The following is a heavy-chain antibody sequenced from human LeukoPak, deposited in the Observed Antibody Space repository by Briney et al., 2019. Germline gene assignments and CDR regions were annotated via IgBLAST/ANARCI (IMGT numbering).Heavy chain of an antibody. CDR1: GDSVSSNSAA. Sequence: SQTLSLTCAISGDSVSSNSAAWNWIRQSPSRGLEWLGRTFYNDYAVSVKSRISISPDTSKNQFSLQSSSVTPEDTAVYDCARAFRAISGWRKYDYWGQGILVTVSS. CDR3: ARAFRAISGWRKYDY. CDR2: TFYN. D-gene: IGHD6-19*01. V-gene: IGHV6-1*01. J-gene: IGHJ4*02.